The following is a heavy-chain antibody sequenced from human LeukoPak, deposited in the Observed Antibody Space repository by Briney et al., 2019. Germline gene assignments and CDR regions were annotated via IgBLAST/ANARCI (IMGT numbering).Heavy chain of an antibody. D-gene: IGHD4-17*01. J-gene: IGHJ4*02. CDR1: GGSISSYY. Sequence: PSETLSLTCTVSGGSISSYYWSWIRQPPGKGLEWIGYIYYSGSTNYNPSLKSRVTISVDTSKNQFSLKLSSVTAADTAVYYCARDHPDYGANFDYWGQGTLVTVSS. V-gene: IGHV4-59*12. CDR2: IYYSGST. CDR3: ARDHPDYGANFDY.